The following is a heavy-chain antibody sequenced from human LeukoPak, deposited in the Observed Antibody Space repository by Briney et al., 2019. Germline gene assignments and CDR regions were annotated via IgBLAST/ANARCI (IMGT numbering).Heavy chain of an antibody. CDR1: GGSISSGSYY. CDR2: IYYSGST. CDR3: ARHADTAMAIDY. V-gene: IGHV4-39*01. Sequence: PSETLSLTCTVSGGSISSGSYYWGWLRQPPGKGLEWIGGIYYSGSTYYNPSLKSRVTISVDTSKNQFSLKLSSVTAADTAVYYCARHADTAMAIDYWGQGTLVTVSS. J-gene: IGHJ4*02. D-gene: IGHD5-18*01.